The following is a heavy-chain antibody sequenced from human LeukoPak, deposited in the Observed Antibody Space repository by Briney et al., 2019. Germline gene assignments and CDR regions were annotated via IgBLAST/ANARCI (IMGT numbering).Heavy chain of an antibody. CDR1: GFPFSSYA. CDR2: ISGSGGST. CDR3: AKDGSIVGATYFDY. V-gene: IGHV3-23*01. D-gene: IGHD1-26*01. Sequence: GGSLRLSCAASGFPFSSYAMSWVRQAPGKGLEWVSAISGSGGSTYYADSVKGRFTISRDNSKNTLYLQMNSLRAEDTAVYYCAKDGSIVGATYFDYWGQGTLVTVSS. J-gene: IGHJ4*02.